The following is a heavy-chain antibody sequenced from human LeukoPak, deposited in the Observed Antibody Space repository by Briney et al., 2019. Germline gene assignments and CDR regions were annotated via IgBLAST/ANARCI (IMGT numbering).Heavy chain of an antibody. Sequence: GGSLRLSCAASGLTFSSYAMNWVRQAPGKGLEWVSTISYSGGSTYYVDSVKGRFTISRDNSENTLYLQLNSLRAEDTAVYYCAKAASGSYLYYFDYWGQGTLVTVSS. CDR3: AKAASGSYLYYFDY. D-gene: IGHD1-26*01. CDR2: ISYSGGST. V-gene: IGHV3-23*01. J-gene: IGHJ4*02. CDR1: GLTFSSYA.